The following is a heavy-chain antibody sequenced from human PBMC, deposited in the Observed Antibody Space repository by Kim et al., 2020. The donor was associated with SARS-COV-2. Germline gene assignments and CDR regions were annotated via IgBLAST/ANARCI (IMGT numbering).Heavy chain of an antibody. V-gene: IGHV3-33*06. CDR2: IWYDGSNK. D-gene: IGHD5-18*01. J-gene: IGHJ6*02. CDR1: GFTFSSYA. CDR3: AKAQDTAMVYYYYYGMDV. Sequence: GGSLRLSCAASGFTFSSYAMHWVRQAPGKGLEWVAVIWYDGSNKYYADSVKGRFTISRDNSKNTLYLQMNSLRAEDTAVYYCAKAQDTAMVYYYYYGMDVWGQGTTVTVSS.